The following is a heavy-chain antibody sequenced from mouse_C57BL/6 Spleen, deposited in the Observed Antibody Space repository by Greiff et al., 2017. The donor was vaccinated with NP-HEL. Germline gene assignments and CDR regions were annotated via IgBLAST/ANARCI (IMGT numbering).Heavy chain of an antibody. CDR1: GYTFTSYW. CDR2: IDPSDSYT. J-gene: IGHJ4*01. D-gene: IGHD1-1*01. CDR3: AGGGGLLCYGVRAIAMDY. V-gene: IGHV1-59*01. Sequence: VQLQQSGAELVRPGTSVKLSCKASGYTFTSYWMHWVKQRPGQGLEWIGVIDPSDSYTNYNQKFKGKATLTVDTSSSTAYMQLSSLTSEDSAFYSCAGGGGLLCYGVRAIAMDYGGQGTSATFS.